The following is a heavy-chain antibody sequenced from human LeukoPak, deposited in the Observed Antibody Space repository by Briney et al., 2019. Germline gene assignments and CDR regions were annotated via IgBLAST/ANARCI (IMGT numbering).Heavy chain of an antibody. CDR1: GYTFTSYY. J-gene: IGHJ4*02. Sequence: GASVKVSCKASGYTFTSYYMHWVRQAPGQGLEWMGIINPSGGSTSYAQKFQGRVTMTRDTSTSTVYMELSSLRSEDTAVYYCAREGLMMGYCSSTSCYAFDYWGQGTLVTVSS. D-gene: IGHD2-2*01. CDR3: AREGLMMGYCSSTSCYAFDY. V-gene: IGHV1-46*01. CDR2: INPSGGST.